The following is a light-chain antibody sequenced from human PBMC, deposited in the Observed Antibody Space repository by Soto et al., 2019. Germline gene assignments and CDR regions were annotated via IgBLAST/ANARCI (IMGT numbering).Light chain of an antibody. CDR1: QSVSSN. CDR2: GAS. J-gene: IGKJ2*01. V-gene: IGKV3-15*01. CDR3: QQYDIWPPYT. Sequence: ELVMTQSPATLSVSPGERATLSCRASQSVSSNLAWYQQKPGQAPRLLIYGASTRATGIPARFSGSGSGTEFTLTISSLQSEDFAIYYCQQYDIWPPYTFGQGTKVDIK.